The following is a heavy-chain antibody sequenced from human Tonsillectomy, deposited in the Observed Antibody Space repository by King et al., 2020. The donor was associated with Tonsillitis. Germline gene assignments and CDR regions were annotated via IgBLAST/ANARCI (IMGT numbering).Heavy chain of an antibody. CDR2: ISYDGSNK. D-gene: IGHD2/OR15-2a*01. J-gene: IGHJ4*02. CDR1: GFTFSSYA. CDR3: ARGENIDYFDY. Sequence: QVQLVESGGGVVQPGRSLRLSCAASGFTFSSYAMHWVRQAPGKGLEWVAVISYDGSNKYYADSVKGRFTISGDNSKNTLYLQMNSLRAEDTAVYYCARGENIDYFDYWGQGTLVTVSS. V-gene: IGHV3-30-3*01.